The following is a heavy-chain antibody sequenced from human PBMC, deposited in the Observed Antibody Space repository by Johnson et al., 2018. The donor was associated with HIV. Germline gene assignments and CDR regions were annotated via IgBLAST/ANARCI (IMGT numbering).Heavy chain of an antibody. V-gene: IGHV3-72*01. CDR3: AKDLFTEREDDAFDI. Sequence: VQLVESGGGVVKPGGSLRLSCAASGFTFSDYYMSWIRQAPGKGLEWIGRIRNKANRYSTEYAASVKGRFTISRDDSKNSLSLQMSSLKTEDTAVYYGAKDLFTEREDDAFDIWDQGTMVTVSS. CDR2: IRNKANRYST. CDR1: GFTFSDYY. D-gene: IGHD1-26*01. J-gene: IGHJ3*02.